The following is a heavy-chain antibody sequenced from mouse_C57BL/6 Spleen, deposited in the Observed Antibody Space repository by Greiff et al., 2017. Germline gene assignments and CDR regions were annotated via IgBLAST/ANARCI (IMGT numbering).Heavy chain of an antibody. Sequence: VQLQQSGPELVKPGASVKISCKASGYTFTDYYMNWVKQSHGKSLEWIGDINPNNGGTSYNQKFKGKATLTVDKSSSTAYMELRSLTSEDSAVYYCASGRWGYVDVWGTGTTVTVSS. CDR3: ASGRWGYVDV. V-gene: IGHV1-26*01. CDR2: INPNNGGT. CDR1: GYTFTDYY. J-gene: IGHJ1*03.